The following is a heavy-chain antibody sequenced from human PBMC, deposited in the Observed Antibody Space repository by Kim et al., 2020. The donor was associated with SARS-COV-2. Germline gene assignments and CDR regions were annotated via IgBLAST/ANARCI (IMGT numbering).Heavy chain of an antibody. V-gene: IGHV3-48*03. J-gene: IGHJ4*02. Sequence: SSSGSTIYYADSVKGRFTISRDNAKNSLYLQMNSLRAEDTAVYYCARFAYWGQGTLVTVSS. CDR3: ARFAY. CDR2: SSSGSTI.